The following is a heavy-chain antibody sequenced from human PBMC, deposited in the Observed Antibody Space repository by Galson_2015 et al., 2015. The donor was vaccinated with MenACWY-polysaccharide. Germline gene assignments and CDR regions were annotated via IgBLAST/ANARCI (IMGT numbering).Heavy chain of an antibody. CDR3: AREFCSNTSCRRRQIFYYMDV. D-gene: IGHD2-2*01. J-gene: IGHJ6*03. CDR2: ISTYNGNR. Sequence: SVKVSCKASGYSFTSQNFHWVRQAPGQGLEWMGWISTYNGNRNYAQRFQGRVTMTTDTSTSTAYMELTSLRSDDSAVYYCAREFCSNTSCRRRQIFYYMDVWGKGTTVTVSS. CDR1: GYSFTSQN. V-gene: IGHV1-18*01.